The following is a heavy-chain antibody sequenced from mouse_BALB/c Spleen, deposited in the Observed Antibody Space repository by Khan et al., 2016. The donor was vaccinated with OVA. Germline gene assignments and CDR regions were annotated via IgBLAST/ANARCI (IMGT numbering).Heavy chain of an antibody. CDR3: ARKDYYDYDPFPY. J-gene: IGHJ3*01. CDR2: ISYSGNT. CDR1: GYSITSEFA. D-gene: IGHD2-4*01. Sequence: VQLKESGPGLVKPSQSLSLTCTVTGYSITSEFAWNWIRQFPGNKLEWMGYISYSGNTRYNPSLKSLISITRDKSRNQFFLQLNSVTTEDTATYYCARKDYYDYDPFPYWGQGTLVTVSA. V-gene: IGHV3-2*02.